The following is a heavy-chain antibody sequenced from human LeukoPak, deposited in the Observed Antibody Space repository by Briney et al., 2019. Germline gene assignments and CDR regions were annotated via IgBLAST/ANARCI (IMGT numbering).Heavy chain of an antibody. CDR3: ARVVYEVATIMGGGIFDI. Sequence: ASVKVSCKASGYTFTGYYMHWVRQAPGQGLEWMRWISPNSGGTNYAQKFQGRVTMTRDTSISTAYMELSRLRSDDTAVYYCARVVYEVATIMGGGIFDIWGQGTMVTVSS. J-gene: IGHJ3*02. CDR2: ISPNSGGT. V-gene: IGHV1-2*02. CDR1: GYTFTGYY. D-gene: IGHD5-12*01.